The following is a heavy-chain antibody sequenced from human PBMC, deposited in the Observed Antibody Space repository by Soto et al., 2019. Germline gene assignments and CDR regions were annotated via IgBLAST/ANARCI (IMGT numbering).Heavy chain of an antibody. Sequence: GGSLRLSCSASGFTFSSYAMHWVRQAPGKGLEYVSSISGNGGNTYTADSVRGRFTISRDNSKSTLFLQMMSLRAEDTAVYYSVKDQGSDGWGSSWKIGGYFDYWGQGTLVTVSS. CDR2: ISGNGGNT. CDR3: VKDQGSDGWGSSWKIGGYFDY. J-gene: IGHJ4*02. D-gene: IGHD6-13*01. CDR1: GFTFSSYA. V-gene: IGHV3-64D*06.